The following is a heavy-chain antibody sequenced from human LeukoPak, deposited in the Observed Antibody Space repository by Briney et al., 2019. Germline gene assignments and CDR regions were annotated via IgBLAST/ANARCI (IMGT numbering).Heavy chain of an antibody. CDR1: GYSFTSYW. V-gene: IGHV5-51*01. J-gene: IGHJ5*02. CDR3: ARQVEATVTRGRQGEMYTWFGP. Sequence: GESLKISCQGSGYSFTSYWIAWVRQMPGKGLEWLGIIYPGDSETRYSPSFQGQVTMSADKSISTAYLHWNSLKASDSAIYYCARQVEATVTRGRQGEMYTWFGPWGQGTLVTVSS. CDR2: IYPGDSET. D-gene: IGHD4-17*01.